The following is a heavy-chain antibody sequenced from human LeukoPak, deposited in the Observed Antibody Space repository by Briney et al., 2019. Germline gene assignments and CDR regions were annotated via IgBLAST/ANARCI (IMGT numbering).Heavy chain of an antibody. CDR3: ARDASSIVVAGTRVRAFDI. CDR1: GFTFSSYW. J-gene: IGHJ3*02. V-gene: IGHV3-74*01. Sequence: PGGSLRLSCAASGFTFSSYWMHWVRQAPGKGLVWVSRINSDGSSTSYADSVKGRFTISRDNAKNTLYLQMNSLRAEDTAVYYCARDASSIVVAGTRVRAFDIWGQGTMVTVSS. CDR2: INSDGSST. D-gene: IGHD6-19*01.